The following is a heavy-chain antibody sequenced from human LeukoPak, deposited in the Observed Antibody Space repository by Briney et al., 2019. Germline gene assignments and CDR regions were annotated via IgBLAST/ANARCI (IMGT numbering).Heavy chain of an antibody. CDR3: ARGSQDGSLFDY. D-gene: IGHD3-10*01. CDR2: IYYSGST. Sequence: SQTLSLTCTVSGGSISSGDYYWSWIRQPPGKGLEWIGYIYYSGSTYYNPSLKSRVTISVDTSKNQFSLKLSSVTAADTAVYYCARGSQDGSLFDYWGQGTLVTFSS. CDR1: GGSISSGDYY. J-gene: IGHJ4*02. V-gene: IGHV4-30-4*08.